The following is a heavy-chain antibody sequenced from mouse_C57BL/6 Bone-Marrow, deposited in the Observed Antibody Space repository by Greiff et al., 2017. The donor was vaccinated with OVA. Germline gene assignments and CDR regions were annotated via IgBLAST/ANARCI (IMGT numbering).Heavy chain of an antibody. Sequence: VQLKQSGAELVRPGASVKLSCTASGFNIKDYYMHWVKQRPEQGLEWIGRIDPEDGDTEYAPKFQGKATMTADTSATPAYLQLSSLTSEDTAVYYCTTKSYYGSRYYYAMDYWGQGTSVTVSS. CDR2: IDPEDGDT. J-gene: IGHJ4*01. D-gene: IGHD1-1*01. CDR3: TTKSYYGSRYYYAMDY. CDR1: GFNIKDYY. V-gene: IGHV14-1*01.